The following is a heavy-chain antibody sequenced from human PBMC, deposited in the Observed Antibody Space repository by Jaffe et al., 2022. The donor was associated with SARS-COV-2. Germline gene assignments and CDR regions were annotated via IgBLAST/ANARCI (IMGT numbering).Heavy chain of an antibody. D-gene: IGHD6-13*01. V-gene: IGHV4-39*01. CDR2: IYHSGTT. Sequence: QLQLQESGPGLVKPSETLSLTCTVSGGSISSSSCYWGWIRQPPGKGLEWIGSIYHSGTTYYNPSLKSRVTISVDTSKNQFSLKLNSVTAADTAVFYCARGGSSWYQDGFDIWGRGTMVTVSS. CDR1: GGSISSSSCY. CDR3: ARGGSSWYQDGFDI. J-gene: IGHJ3*02.